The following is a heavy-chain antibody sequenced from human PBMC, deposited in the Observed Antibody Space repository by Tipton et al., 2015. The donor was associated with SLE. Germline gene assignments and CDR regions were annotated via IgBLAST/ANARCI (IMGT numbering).Heavy chain of an antibody. D-gene: IGHD4/OR15-4a*01. V-gene: IGHV4-59*01. CDR1: GGSISPYF. CDR3: AKGAGVYGGFADP. CDR2: ITYGGST. J-gene: IGHJ5*02. Sequence: TLSLTCSVSGGSISPYFWSWFRQSQGKRLEWIGYITYGGSTNYNPPVKSRVTMLVDTSKNHFSLNLMSVTAGDTAIYYCAKGAGVYGGFADPWGQGILVTVSS.